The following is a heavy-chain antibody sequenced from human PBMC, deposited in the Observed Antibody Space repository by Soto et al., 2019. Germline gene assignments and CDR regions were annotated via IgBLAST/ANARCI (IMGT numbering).Heavy chain of an antibody. Sequence: QVQLVQSAAEVKKTGASVKVSCKASGYTFINYDINWVRQAPGRGLEWMGWMNPNSGNTGYAQKFQDRVTMTRDTSINTAYMELSSLTSDDTALYYCARVTSRSSSGAAYWGPGTLVTVSS. CDR2: MNPNSGNT. V-gene: IGHV1-8*01. J-gene: IGHJ4*02. D-gene: IGHD6-6*01. CDR1: GYTFINYD. CDR3: ARVTSRSSSGAAY.